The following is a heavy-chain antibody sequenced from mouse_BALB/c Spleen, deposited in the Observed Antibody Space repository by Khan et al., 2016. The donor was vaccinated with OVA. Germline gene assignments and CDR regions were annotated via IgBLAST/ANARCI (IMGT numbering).Heavy chain of an antibody. CDR1: GFTFSTYG. Sequence: EVKLVESGGDLMKPGGSLKLSCAASGFTFSTYGMSWVRQTPDKRLVWIATINSDGYYTYYPDSVQGRFTISRNNAKNTLYLQMSSLKSEDTAMYYCASHLTGSFAYWGQGTLVTVSA. J-gene: IGHJ3*01. V-gene: IGHV5-6*02. CDR3: ASHLTGSFAY. CDR2: INSDGYYT. D-gene: IGHD4-1*01.